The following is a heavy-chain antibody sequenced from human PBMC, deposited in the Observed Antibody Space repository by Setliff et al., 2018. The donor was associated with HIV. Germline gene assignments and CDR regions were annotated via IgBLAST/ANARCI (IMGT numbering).Heavy chain of an antibody. J-gene: IGHJ6*02. CDR1: GGSISSQY. Sequence: SETLSLTCTVSGGSISSQYWSWIRQTPGKGLESIGYVYNSGGTNYNPSLKSRVTISLDTARNQFSLELTSVTATDTAIYYCARANDYTSAWYFYYYGMDVWGPGTTVTVSS. V-gene: IGHV4-59*08. D-gene: IGHD6-19*01. CDR3: ARANDYTSAWYFYYYGMDV. CDR2: VYNSGGT.